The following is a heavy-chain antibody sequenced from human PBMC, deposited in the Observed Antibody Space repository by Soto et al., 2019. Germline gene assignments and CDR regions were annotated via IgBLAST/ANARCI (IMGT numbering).Heavy chain of an antibody. J-gene: IGHJ3*02. CDR3: ARGTKHIVVVTASDAFDI. CDR1: GYTFTGYY. V-gene: IGHV1-2*04. Sequence: EASGKVSCKASGYTFTGYYMHWVREARGQGLEWMGWINPNGGGTNYAQKFQGWVTMTRDSSISTAYMQPSRLRSDDTAVYSSARGTKHIVVVTASDAFDIWSLGSRVT. D-gene: IGHD2-21*02. CDR2: INPNGGGT.